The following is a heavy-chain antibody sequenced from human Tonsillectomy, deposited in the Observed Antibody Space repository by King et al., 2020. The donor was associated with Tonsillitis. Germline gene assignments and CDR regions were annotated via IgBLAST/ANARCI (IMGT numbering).Heavy chain of an antibody. CDR3: ARDYCSGTYYKRPLTY. V-gene: IGHV4-59*01. J-gene: IGHJ4*01. CDR2: IYYRGTT. Sequence: QLQESGPGLVKPSETLSLTCTVSGGSMSAYYWSWIRQPPGKPLEWIGYIYYRGTTKYNAALKGRVTISADTSKNQCSLKLTSVTVADTAVYYCARDYCSGTYYKRPLTYWGQPTLVTVSS. D-gene: IGHD3-10*01. CDR1: GGSMSAYY.